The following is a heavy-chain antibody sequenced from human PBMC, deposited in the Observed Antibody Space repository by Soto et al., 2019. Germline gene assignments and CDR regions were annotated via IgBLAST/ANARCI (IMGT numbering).Heavy chain of an antibody. D-gene: IGHD2-2*01. V-gene: IGHV4-31*03. CDR2: VHYSGTT. Sequence: QVQLQESGPGLVKPSQTLSLTCTVSGASIRSGNYYWTWIRQLPGKGLEWIGYVHYSGTTYSNPSLKCRVSISVDTSKNQFSLTVNSVTAADTAVYYCARENIVVVPTAKGWFDPWGQGTLVTVSS. CDR1: GASIRSGNYY. J-gene: IGHJ5*02. CDR3: ARENIVVVPTAKGWFDP.